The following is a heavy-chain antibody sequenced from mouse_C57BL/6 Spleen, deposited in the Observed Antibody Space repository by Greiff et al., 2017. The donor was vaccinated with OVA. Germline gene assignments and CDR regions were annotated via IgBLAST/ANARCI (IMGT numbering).Heavy chain of an antibody. D-gene: IGHD2-4*01. Sequence: QVQLQQPGAELVKPGASVKVSCKASGYTFTSYWMHWVKQRPGQGLEWIGRIHPSDSDTNYNQKFKGKATLTVDKSSSTAYMQLSSLTSEDSAVFYGARDYYDYDGWFAYWGQGTLVTVSA. CDR3: ARDYYDYDGWFAY. CDR2: IHPSDSDT. J-gene: IGHJ3*01. CDR1: GYTFTSYW. V-gene: IGHV1-74*01.